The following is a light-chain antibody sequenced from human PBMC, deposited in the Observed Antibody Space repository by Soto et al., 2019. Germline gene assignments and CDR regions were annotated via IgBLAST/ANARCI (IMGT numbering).Light chain of an antibody. CDR1: QGISSY. Sequence: IQLTQSPSSLSASVGDRVTITCRASQGISSYLAWYQQKPGKAPKLLIYAASTLQSGVPSRFSGSGSGTDFTLTSSSLQPEDFATYYCQQLNSYPHGRLTFGGGTKVEIK. V-gene: IGKV1-9*01. CDR3: QQLNSYPHGRLT. J-gene: IGKJ4*01. CDR2: AAS.